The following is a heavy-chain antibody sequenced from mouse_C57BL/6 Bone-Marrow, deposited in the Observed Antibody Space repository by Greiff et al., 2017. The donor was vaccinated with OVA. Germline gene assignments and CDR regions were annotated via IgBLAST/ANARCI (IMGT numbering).Heavy chain of an antibody. J-gene: IGHJ2*01. CDR2: IYPGDGDT. D-gene: IGHD1-1*01. CDR3: ARYFITTAPGDY. CDR1: GYAFSSSW. V-gene: IGHV1-82*01. Sequence: VQLQQSGPELVKPGASVKISCKASGYAFSSSWMNWVKQRPGKGLEWIGRIYPGDGDTNYNGKFKGKATLTADKSSSTAYMQLSSLTSEDSAVYFCARYFITTAPGDYWGQGTTLTVSS.